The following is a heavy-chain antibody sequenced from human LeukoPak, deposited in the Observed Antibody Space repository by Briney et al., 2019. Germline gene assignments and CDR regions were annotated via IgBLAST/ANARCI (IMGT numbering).Heavy chain of an antibody. Sequence: ASVKVSCKASGYTFTGYYMHGVRQAPGQGLEWMGWINPNSGGTNYAQKFQGRVTMTRDTSISTAYMELSRLRSDDTAVYYCARMNSMVRGVRNGLDYWGQGTLVTVSS. D-gene: IGHD3-10*01. CDR3: ARMNSMVRGVRNGLDY. CDR2: INPNSGGT. V-gene: IGHV1-2*02. J-gene: IGHJ4*02. CDR1: GYTFTGYY.